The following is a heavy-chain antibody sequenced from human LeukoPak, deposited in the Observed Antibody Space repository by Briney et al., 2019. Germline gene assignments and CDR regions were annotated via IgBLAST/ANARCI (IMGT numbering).Heavy chain of an antibody. CDR3: VRGNVKHYHSAADEYYYYMDV. CDR2: ISYSGTP. D-gene: IGHD2/OR15-2a*01. J-gene: IGHJ6*03. V-gene: IGHV4-34*01. CDR1: GDSFSGFY. Sequence: SETLSLTCGVYGDSFSGFYWTWVRQAPGKGLEWIGEISYSGTPRYNPSLNSRITITLDTSKKQISLNLSPVTAADTAVYYCVRGNVKHYHSAADEYYYYMDVWGKGTAVIVTS.